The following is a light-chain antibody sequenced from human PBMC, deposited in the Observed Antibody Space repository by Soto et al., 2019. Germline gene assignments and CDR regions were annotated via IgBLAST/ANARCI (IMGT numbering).Light chain of an antibody. CDR3: VAWDDSLSGPV. V-gene: IGLV1-47*01. Sequence: QSVLTQFPSASGTPGQRVTISCSGSSSNIGSNYVYWYQQLPGTAPKLLIYGNNQRPSGVPDRFSGSKSGTSASLAISGLRSEDEADYYCVAWDDSLSGPVFGGGTKLTVL. CDR2: GNN. J-gene: IGLJ2*01. CDR1: SSNIGSNY.